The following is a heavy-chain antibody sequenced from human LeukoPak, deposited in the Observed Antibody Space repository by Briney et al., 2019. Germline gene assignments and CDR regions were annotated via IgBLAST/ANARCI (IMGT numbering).Heavy chain of an antibody. CDR1: GGTFSSYA. J-gene: IGHJ3*02. CDR2: IIPIFGTA. CDR3: ATADAVPAAPWAFDI. Sequence: SVKVSCKASGGTFSSYAISWVRQAPGQGLEWMGGIIPIFGTANYAQKFQGRVTITADESTSTAYMELSSLRSEDTAVFYCATADAVPAAPWAFDIWGQGTVVTVSS. D-gene: IGHD2-2*01. V-gene: IGHV1-69*13.